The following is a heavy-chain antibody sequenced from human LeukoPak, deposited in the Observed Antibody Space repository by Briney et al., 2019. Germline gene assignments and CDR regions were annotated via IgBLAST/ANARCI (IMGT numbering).Heavy chain of an antibody. Sequence: GGSLRLSCAASGFTFSSYSMNWVRQAPGKGLEWVSSISSSSSYIYYVDSVKGRFTISRDNAKNSLYLQMNSLRAEDTAVYYCAREEGLDHHGDHWGQGTLVTVSS. J-gene: IGHJ4*02. V-gene: IGHV3-21*01. CDR2: ISSSSSYI. D-gene: IGHD1-14*01. CDR3: AREEGLDHHGDH. CDR1: GFTFSSYS.